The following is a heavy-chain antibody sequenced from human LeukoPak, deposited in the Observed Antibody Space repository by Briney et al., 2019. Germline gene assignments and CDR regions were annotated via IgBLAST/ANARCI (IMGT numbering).Heavy chain of an antibody. D-gene: IGHD3-10*01. Sequence: PSETLSLTCTVSGGSISSFYWSWIRQPPGKGLEWIGYIYYSGSTKYNPSLKSRVTISVDTSKNQFSLKLSSVTAADTAVYYCAGSWFGELSYYFDYWGQGSLVTVSS. CDR1: GGSISSFY. V-gene: IGHV4-59*08. CDR3: AGSWFGELSYYFDY. J-gene: IGHJ4*02. CDR2: IYYSGST.